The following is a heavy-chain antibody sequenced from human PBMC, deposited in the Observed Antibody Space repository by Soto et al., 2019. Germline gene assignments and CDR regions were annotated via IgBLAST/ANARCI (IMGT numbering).Heavy chain of an antibody. Sequence: ASVKVSCKVSGYTLTELSMHWVRQAPGKGLEWMGGFDPEDGETIYAQKFQGRVTMTEDTSTDTAYMGLSSLRSEDTAVYYCATETSIFGVVISGWFDPWGQGTLVTVSS. D-gene: IGHD3-3*01. CDR1: GYTLTELS. J-gene: IGHJ5*02. V-gene: IGHV1-24*01. CDR2: FDPEDGET. CDR3: ATETSIFGVVISGWFDP.